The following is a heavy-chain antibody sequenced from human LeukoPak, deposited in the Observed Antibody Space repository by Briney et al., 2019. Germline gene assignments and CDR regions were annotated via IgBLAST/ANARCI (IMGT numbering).Heavy chain of an antibody. CDR1: GYTFTGYY. Sequence: ASVKVSCKASGYTFTGYYMHWVRQAPGQGLEWMGRINPNNGATNYAQKLQGRVSITGDTSISTAYMELSSLRSDDTAVYYCTRESGSYHGNDYWGQGTLVTVSS. V-gene: IGHV1-2*06. D-gene: IGHD1-26*01. CDR3: TRESGSYHGNDY. J-gene: IGHJ4*02. CDR2: INPNNGAT.